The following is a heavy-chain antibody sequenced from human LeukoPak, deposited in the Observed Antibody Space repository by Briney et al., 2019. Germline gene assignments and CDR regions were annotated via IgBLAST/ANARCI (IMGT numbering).Heavy chain of an antibody. V-gene: IGHV1-2*02. CDR1: GYTFTGYY. CDR2: INPNSGGT. Sequence: ASVKVSCKASGYTFTGYYMHWVRQAPGQGLEWMGWINPNSGGTNYAQKFQGRVTMTRDTSISTAYMELSRLRSDDTAVYYCARERYYDSSGYYAPVYYYYYYYMDVWGKGTTVTVSS. CDR3: ARERYYDSSGYYAPVYYYYYYYMDV. J-gene: IGHJ6*03. D-gene: IGHD3-22*01.